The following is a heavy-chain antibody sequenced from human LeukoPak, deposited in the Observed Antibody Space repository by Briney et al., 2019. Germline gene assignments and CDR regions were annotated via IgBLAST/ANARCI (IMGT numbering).Heavy chain of an antibody. D-gene: IGHD3-16*01. Sequence: GGSLRLSCAASGFTFSSYWMHWVRQAPGKGLVWVSRINSDGSSTSYADSVKGRFTISRDNAKNALYLQMNSLRAEDTAVYYCAGFWGYYYGMDVWGQGTTVTVSS. V-gene: IGHV3-74*01. CDR1: GFTFSSYW. CDR3: AGFWGYYYGMDV. J-gene: IGHJ6*02. CDR2: INSDGSST.